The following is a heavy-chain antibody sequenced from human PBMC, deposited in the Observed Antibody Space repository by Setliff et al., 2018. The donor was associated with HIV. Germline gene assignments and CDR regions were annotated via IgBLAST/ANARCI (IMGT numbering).Heavy chain of an antibody. CDR1: GFTFSHYS. Sequence: GGSLRLSCAASGFTFSHYSMIWVRQGPGKGLEWVSSVSSSSSYIYYADSVKGRFTISRDNAKNSLSLQMNSLRAENTAVYYCARGRPTGYFDCWGQGTLVTVSS. D-gene: IGHD1-1*01. J-gene: IGHJ4*02. CDR2: VSSSSSYI. CDR3: ARGRPTGYFDC. V-gene: IGHV3-21*01.